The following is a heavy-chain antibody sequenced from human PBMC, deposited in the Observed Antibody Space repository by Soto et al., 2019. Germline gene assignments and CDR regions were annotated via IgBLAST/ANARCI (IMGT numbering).Heavy chain of an antibody. CDR2: ITSDGSDK. D-gene: IGHD2-2*01. J-gene: IGHJ6*03. CDR3: ARDLKGVVPAYYYYNYMDV. V-gene: IGHV3-21*05. Sequence: GGSLRLSCAASGFNFNSYSINWVRQAPGKGLEWVAYITSDGSDKYYADSVKGRFTISRDNAKNSLYVQMNSLRAEDTAVYYCARDLKGVVPAYYYYNYMDVWGKGTTVTVSS. CDR1: GFNFNSYS.